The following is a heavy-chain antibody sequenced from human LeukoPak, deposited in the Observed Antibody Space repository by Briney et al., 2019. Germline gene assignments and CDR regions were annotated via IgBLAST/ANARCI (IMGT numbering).Heavy chain of an antibody. CDR1: GFTFSNAW. J-gene: IGHJ4*02. D-gene: IGHD3-10*01. CDR3: TTGVVRGVIIH. CDR2: IKRKTDGGTT. Sequence: PGGSLRLSCAASGFTFSNAWMSWVRQAPGKGLEWVGRIKRKTDGGTTDYAAPVKGRFTISRDDSKNTLYLQMNSLKTEDTAVYYCTTGVVRGVIIHWGQGALVTVSS. V-gene: IGHV3-15*01.